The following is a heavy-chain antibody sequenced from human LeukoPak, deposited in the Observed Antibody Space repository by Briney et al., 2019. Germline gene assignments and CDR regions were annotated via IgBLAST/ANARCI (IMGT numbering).Heavy chain of an antibody. D-gene: IGHD3-9*01. V-gene: IGHV1-24*01. J-gene: IGHJ3*02. CDR3: ASLRYFDPMRAFDI. Sequence: GASVKVSCKVSGYTLTELSMHWVRQAPGKGLEWMGGFDPEDGETIYAQKFQGRVTMTEDTSTDTAYMELSSLRSEDTAVYYCASLRYFDPMRAFDIWGQGTMVTVSS. CDR2: FDPEDGET. CDR1: GYTLTELS.